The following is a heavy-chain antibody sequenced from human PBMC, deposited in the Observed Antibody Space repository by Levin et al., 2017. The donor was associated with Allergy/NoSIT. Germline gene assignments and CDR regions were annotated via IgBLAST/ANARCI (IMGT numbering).Heavy chain of an antibody. Sequence: SETLSLTCAVYGGSFSGYYWSWIRQPPGKGLEWIGEINHSGSTNYNPSLKSRVTISVDTSKNQFSLKLSSVTAADTAVYYCARGSLVATITGYYYYYMDGWGKGTTVTVSS. J-gene: IGHJ6*03. CDR1: GGSFSGYY. D-gene: IGHD5-12*01. CDR2: INHSGST. CDR3: ARGSLVATITGYYYYYMDG. V-gene: IGHV4-34*01.